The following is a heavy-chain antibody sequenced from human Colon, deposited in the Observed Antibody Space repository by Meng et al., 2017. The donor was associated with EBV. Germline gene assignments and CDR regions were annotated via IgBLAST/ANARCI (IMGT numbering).Heavy chain of an antibody. V-gene: IGHV4-4*03. CDR2: IYHSGST. D-gene: IGHD5-18*01. Sequence: QVRCEGSRPGLGKTPETTSPRVAVSGGSISGVYWWPWVRQSPGKGLEWIWEIYHSGSTNYNPSLKSRVTISVDKSKNQFSLKLTSVTAADTAVYYCARGGYYSFDYWGQRTLVTVSS. CDR3: ARGGYYSFDY. CDR1: GGSISGVYW. J-gene: IGHJ4*02.